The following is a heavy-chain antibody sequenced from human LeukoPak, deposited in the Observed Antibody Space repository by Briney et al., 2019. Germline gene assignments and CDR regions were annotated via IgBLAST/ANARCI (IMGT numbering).Heavy chain of an antibody. CDR1: GGTFSSYA. Sequence: SVKVSCKASGGTFSSYAISWVRQAPGQGLEWMGGIIPIFGTANYAQKFQGRVTITADESTSTAYMELSSLRSEDTAVYYCATTPYYDYVWGSYRQPNFDYWGQGTLVTVSS. D-gene: IGHD3-16*02. V-gene: IGHV1-69*13. CDR2: IIPIFGTA. CDR3: ATTPYYDYVWGSYRQPNFDY. J-gene: IGHJ4*02.